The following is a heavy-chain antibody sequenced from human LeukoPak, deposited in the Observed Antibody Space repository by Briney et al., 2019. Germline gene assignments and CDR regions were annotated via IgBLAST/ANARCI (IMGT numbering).Heavy chain of an antibody. CDR1: GFIFGSYA. V-gene: IGHV3-23*01. CDR2: IGGAGT. Sequence: PGRSLRLSCAASGFIFGSYAMTWVRQAPGRGLEWVAAIGGAGTYYADSVKGRFTISRDNSKNTLYLQMNSLRAEDTAVYYCARVRSGSLDYWGQGTLVTVSS. D-gene: IGHD1-26*01. J-gene: IGHJ4*02. CDR3: ARVRSGSLDY.